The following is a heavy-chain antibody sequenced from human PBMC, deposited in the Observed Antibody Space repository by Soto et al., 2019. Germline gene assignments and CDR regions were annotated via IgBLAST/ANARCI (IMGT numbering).Heavy chain of an antibody. CDR3: DMSWYSSYFDL. CDR1: GFTFSSYG. V-gene: IGHV3-33*08. J-gene: IGHJ4*02. CDR2: IWYDGSDK. D-gene: IGHD1-1*01. Sequence: EVSLRLSCSASGFTFSSYGMHWVRQAPGKGLEWVAAIWYDGSDKYYADSVKGRFTISRDNSKNTLYLQMNSLRAEDTAVYYCDMSWYSSYFDLCGQGTLVTVSS.